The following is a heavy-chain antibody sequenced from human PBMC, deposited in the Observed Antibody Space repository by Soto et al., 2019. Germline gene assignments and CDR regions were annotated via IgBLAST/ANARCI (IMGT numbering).Heavy chain of an antibody. CDR1: GFTLSSYA. V-gene: IGHV3-23*01. CDR2: FSGTGGYT. D-gene: IGHD4-17*01. J-gene: IGHJ5*02. CDR3: ARGQRALITYGPFDP. Sequence: HPVGSLRLSCAASGFTLSSYAMSWVRQAPGKGLEWVSTFSGTGGYTYYADSVKGRFTISRDDSKNTLFLHMNSLRAADTAVYYCARGQRALITYGPFDPWGQGTLVTVSS.